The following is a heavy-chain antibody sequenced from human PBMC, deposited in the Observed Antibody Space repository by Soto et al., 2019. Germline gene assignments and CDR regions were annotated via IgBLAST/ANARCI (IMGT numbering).Heavy chain of an antibody. D-gene: IGHD1-26*01. CDR2: IYSSXSP. J-gene: IGHJ3*02. Sequence: XXTLSLTCAVSSGSIMGYYWSWIRQPPGKGLEYIDXIYSSXSPNYNNSLKXXVTLSIDXXTNEFSLKMGSVTAADAAVYYCARAREWDPFEIWGRGTLVTVSS. CDR3: ARAREWDPFEI. V-gene: IGHV4-59*01. CDR1: SGSIMGYY.